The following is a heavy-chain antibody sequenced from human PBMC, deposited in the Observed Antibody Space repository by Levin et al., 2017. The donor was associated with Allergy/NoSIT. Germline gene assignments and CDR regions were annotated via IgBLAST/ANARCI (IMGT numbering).Heavy chain of an antibody. J-gene: IGHJ2*01. CDR1: GDSVSSNSAA. D-gene: IGHD5-12*01. CDR2: TYYRSEWYN. Sequence: SQTLSLTCTISGDSVSSNSAAWNWIRQSPSRGLEWLGRTYYRSEWYNDYAVSVKSRITINPDTSKNQFSLQLSSVTPEDTAVYYCARVRPHNVDKPPHYWYFDLWGRGSLVTVSS. V-gene: IGHV6-1*01. CDR3: ARVRPHNVDKPPHYWYFDL.